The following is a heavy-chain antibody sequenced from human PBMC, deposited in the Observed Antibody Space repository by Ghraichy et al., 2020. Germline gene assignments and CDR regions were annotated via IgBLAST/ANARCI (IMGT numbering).Heavy chain of an antibody. CDR2: VNHRGGT. V-gene: IGHV4-34*01. J-gene: IGHJ5*01. CDR1: GASFGDYS. Sequence: ETLSLTCGVSGASFGDYSWSWIRQAPGKGLEWIGEVNHRGGTNYNPSLKSRVSISVDTSKNHFSLKLSFVTAADTAMYYCTRGAYRGRQDSWGQGTLVTVSS. CDR3: TRGAYRGRQDS. D-gene: IGHD3-10*01.